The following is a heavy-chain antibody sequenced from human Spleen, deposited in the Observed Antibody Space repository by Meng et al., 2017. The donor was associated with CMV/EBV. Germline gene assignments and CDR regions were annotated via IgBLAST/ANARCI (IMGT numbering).Heavy chain of an antibody. CDR1: GGSFSGYY. CDR3: ARAPEDYGSGSPRQ. V-gene: IGHV4-34*01. J-gene: IGHJ4*02. Sequence: GSLRLSCAVYGGSFSGYYWSWIRQPPGKGLEWIGEINHSGSTNYNPSLKSRVTISVDTSKNQFSLKLSSVTAADTAVYYCARAPEDYGSGSPRQWGQGTLVTVSS. CDR2: INHSGST. D-gene: IGHD3-10*01.